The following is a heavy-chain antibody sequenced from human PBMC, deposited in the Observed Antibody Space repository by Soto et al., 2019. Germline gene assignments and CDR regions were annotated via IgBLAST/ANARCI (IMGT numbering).Heavy chain of an antibody. CDR3: AKSTIWFGELRSRYYFDY. CDR1: GFTFDDYA. V-gene: IGHV3-9*01. Sequence: PGGSLRLSCAASGFTFDDYAMRWVRQAPGKGLEWVSGIRWNSGSIGYADSVKGRFTISRDNAKNSLYLQMNSLRAEDTALYYCAKSTIWFGELRSRYYFDYWGQGTLVTVSS. CDR2: IRWNSGSI. J-gene: IGHJ4*02. D-gene: IGHD3-10*01.